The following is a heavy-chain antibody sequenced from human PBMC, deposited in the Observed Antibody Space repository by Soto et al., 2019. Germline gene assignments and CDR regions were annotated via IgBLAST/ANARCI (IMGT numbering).Heavy chain of an antibody. V-gene: IGHV4-34*01. Sequence: SETLSLTCAVYGGSFSGYYWTWIRQPPGTGLEWIGEINHSGSTNYNPSLKSRVTISVDKSKNQFSLKLSSVTAADTAVYYCAREAPGVGRFYFDYWGQGTLVTVSS. J-gene: IGHJ4*02. D-gene: IGHD3-10*01. CDR1: GGSFSGYY. CDR2: INHSGST. CDR3: AREAPGVGRFYFDY.